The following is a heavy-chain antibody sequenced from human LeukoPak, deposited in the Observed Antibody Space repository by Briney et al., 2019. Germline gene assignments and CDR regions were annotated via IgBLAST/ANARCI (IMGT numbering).Heavy chain of an antibody. CDR2: INPSGGST. CDR1: GYTFTSYY. D-gene: IGHD3-10*01. V-gene: IGHV1-46*01. J-gene: IGHJ4*02. CDR3: ARGNVLLWFGELPLDY. Sequence: ASVKVSCKASGYTFTSYYMHWVRQAPGQGLEWMGIINPSGGSTSYAQKFQGRVTMTRDTSTSTVYMELSSLRSEDTAVYYCARGNVLLWFGELPLDYWGQGTLVTVSS.